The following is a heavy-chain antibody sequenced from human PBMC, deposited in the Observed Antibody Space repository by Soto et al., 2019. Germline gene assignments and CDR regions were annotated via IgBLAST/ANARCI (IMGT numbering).Heavy chain of an antibody. J-gene: IGHJ4*02. CDR1: GYTFTSYD. Sequence: SVKVSCKASGYTFTSYDINWVRQATGQGLEWMGGIIPISGKANYAQKFQGRVTITTDESTSTAYMELSSLRSEDTAVYYCAIEYSSSPPYYPIGYWGQGTLVTVSS. V-gene: IGHV1-69*05. D-gene: IGHD6-6*01. CDR2: IIPISGKA. CDR3: AIEYSSSPPYYPIGY.